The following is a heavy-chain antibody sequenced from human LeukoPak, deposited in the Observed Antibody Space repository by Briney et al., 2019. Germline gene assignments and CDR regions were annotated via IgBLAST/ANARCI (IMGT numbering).Heavy chain of an antibody. D-gene: IGHD3-22*01. V-gene: IGHV1-8*01. Sequence: ASVKVSCKASGYTFTTYDINWVRQATGQGLEWMGWMNPHSGNTGYAQNFQGRVTMTRNTSIGTAYMELSSLRSEDTAVYYCARGFRSDSSGRKFDRWGQGTLVTVSS. J-gene: IGHJ5*02. CDR1: GYTFTTYD. CDR3: ARGFRSDSSGRKFDR. CDR2: MNPHSGNT.